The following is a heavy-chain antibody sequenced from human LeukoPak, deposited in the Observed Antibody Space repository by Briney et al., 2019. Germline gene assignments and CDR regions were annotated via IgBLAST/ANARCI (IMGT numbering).Heavy chain of an antibody. CDR1: GYTFTSYG. CDR2: ISAYNGNT. Sequence: GASVKVSCKASGYTFTSYGISWVRQAPGQGLEWMGWISAYNGNTNYAQKLQGRVTMTTDTPTSTAYMELRSLRSDDTAVYYCARDFQDFGVVIRYYYGMDVWGQGTTVTVSS. J-gene: IGHJ6*02. V-gene: IGHV1-18*01. CDR3: ARDFQDFGVVIRYYYGMDV. D-gene: IGHD3-3*01.